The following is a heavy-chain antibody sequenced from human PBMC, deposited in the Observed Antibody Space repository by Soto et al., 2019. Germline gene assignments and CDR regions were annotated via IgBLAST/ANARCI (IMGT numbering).Heavy chain of an antibody. Sequence: GGSLRLSCAASGFTFDDYAMHWVRQAPGKGLEWVSGISWNSGSIGYADSVKGRFTISRDKAKNSLYLQMNSLRAEDTALYYCAKDRATVVYYYMDVWGKGTTVTVSS. CDR1: GFTFDDYA. V-gene: IGHV3-9*01. J-gene: IGHJ6*03. CDR2: ISWNSGSI. D-gene: IGHD1-26*01. CDR3: AKDRATVVYYYMDV.